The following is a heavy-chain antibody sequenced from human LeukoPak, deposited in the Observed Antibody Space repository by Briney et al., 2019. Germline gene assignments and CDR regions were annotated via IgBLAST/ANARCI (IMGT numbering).Heavy chain of an antibody. CDR3: ARDGRTVGATQSLGC. CDR1: GYTFTNND. Sequence: ASVKVSCKTSGYTFTNNDINWVRQAPGQGLEWMGWMNPNSGNTGYAQKFQGRLTMTRNNSLNTAYMELISLRSEDTAVYYCARDGRTVGATQSLGCWGQGTLVTVSS. V-gene: IGHV1-8*01. CDR2: MNPNSGNT. D-gene: IGHD1-26*01. J-gene: IGHJ4*02.